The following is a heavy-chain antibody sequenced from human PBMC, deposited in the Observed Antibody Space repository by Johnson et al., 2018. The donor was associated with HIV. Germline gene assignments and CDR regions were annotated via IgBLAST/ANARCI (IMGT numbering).Heavy chain of an antibody. V-gene: IGHV3-23*04. CDR3: AKPLWIYCGADCYYGAFDI. D-gene: IGHD2-21*02. Sequence: EKLVESGGGLVQPGGSLRLSCAASGFTFSDYAMTWVRQAPGKGLEWVSSITSNSGTTYYADSAKGRFTISRDNSKNTLSLQMTSLRAEDTAPYYCAKPLWIYCGADCYYGAFDIWGHGTMVTVSS. CDR2: ITSNSGTT. CDR1: GFTFSDYA. J-gene: IGHJ3*02.